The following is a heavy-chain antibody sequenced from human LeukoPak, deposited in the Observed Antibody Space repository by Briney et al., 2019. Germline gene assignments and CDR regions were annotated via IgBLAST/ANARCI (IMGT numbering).Heavy chain of an antibody. V-gene: IGHV4-34*01. Sequence: PSETLSLTCAVYGGSFSGYYWSWIRQPPGKGLEWSGEINHSGSTNYNPSLKSRVTISVDTSKNQFSLKLSSVTAADTAVYYCASGTKQWLTRTQYFDYWGRGTLVTVSS. D-gene: IGHD6-19*01. CDR3: ASGTKQWLTRTQYFDY. CDR2: INHSGST. CDR1: GGSFSGYY. J-gene: IGHJ4*02.